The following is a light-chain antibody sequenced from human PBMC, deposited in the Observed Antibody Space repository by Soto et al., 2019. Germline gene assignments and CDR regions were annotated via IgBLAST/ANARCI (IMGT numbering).Light chain of an antibody. J-gene: IGLJ1*01. CDR2: SYN. CDR1: SSNIGSNT. V-gene: IGLV1-44*01. Sequence: QSVLTQPPSASGTPGQRVTISCSGSSSNIGSNTVNWYQQLPGTAPKLLVYSYNQRPSGVPDRFSGSKSGTSASLAISGLQSEDEADYYCAAWDDSLNGPVFGPGTKLTVL. CDR3: AAWDDSLNGPV.